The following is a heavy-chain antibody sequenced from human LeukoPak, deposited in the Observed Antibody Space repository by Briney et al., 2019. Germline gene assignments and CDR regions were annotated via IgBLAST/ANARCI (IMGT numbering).Heavy chain of an antibody. Sequence: SETLSLTCTVSGGSISSGSYYWSWIRLPAGKGLEWIGRIYTSGSTNYNPSLKSRVTISVDTSKNQFSLKLSSVTAADTAVYYCASSDYGSGYDWGQGTLVTVSS. D-gene: IGHD3-10*01. CDR3: ASSDYGSGYD. V-gene: IGHV4-61*02. J-gene: IGHJ4*02. CDR2: IYTSGST. CDR1: GGSISSGSYY.